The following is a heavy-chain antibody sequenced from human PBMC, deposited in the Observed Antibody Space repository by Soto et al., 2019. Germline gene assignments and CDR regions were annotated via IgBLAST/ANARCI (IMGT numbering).Heavy chain of an antibody. CDR3: ARSVPAAPNWFDP. D-gene: IGHD2-2*01. V-gene: IGHV4-4*02. Sequence: PSETLSLTCAVSGGSISSGTWWSWVRQPPGRGLEWIGEIYHSGSPNYNPSLKSRVTMSVDKSKNLFSLRLSSVTAADSALYYCARSVPAAPNWFDPWGQGTPVTVYS. J-gene: IGHJ5*02. CDR1: GGSISSGTW. CDR2: IYHSGSP.